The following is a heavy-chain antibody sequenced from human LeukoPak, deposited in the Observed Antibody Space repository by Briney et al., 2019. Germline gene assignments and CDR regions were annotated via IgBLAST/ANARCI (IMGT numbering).Heavy chain of an antibody. Sequence: GESLKISCKGSGHSFTSYWIGWVREMPGKGLEWMGIIYPGDSDTRYSPSFQGQVTISADKSISTAYLQWSSLKASDTAMYYCAIWAGYYHSSGYYSYWFYPWGQGTLVTVSS. CDR3: AIWAGYYHSSGYYSYWFYP. J-gene: IGHJ5*02. CDR1: GHSFTSYW. V-gene: IGHV5-51*01. CDR2: IYPGDSDT. D-gene: IGHD3-22*01.